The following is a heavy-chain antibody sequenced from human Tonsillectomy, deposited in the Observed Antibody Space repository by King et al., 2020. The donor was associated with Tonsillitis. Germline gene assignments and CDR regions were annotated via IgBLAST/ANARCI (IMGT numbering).Heavy chain of an antibody. D-gene: IGHD3-22*01. Sequence: KLVQSGAELRKPGASVSVSCRTSGDTFTGHFVHWVRQAPGQGLEWMGWINPHSGDTLYAQKFQGRVTMSGDVSITTAYMGLSSLRPDDTAVYYCATNALASDSSAYRDFRHWGQGTLVTVSS. CDR3: ATNALASDSSAYRDFRH. J-gene: IGHJ1*01. V-gene: IGHV1-2*02. CDR1: GDTFTGHF. CDR2: INPHSGDT.